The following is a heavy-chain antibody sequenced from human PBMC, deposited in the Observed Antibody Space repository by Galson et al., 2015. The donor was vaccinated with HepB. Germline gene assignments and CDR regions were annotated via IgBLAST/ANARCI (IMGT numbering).Heavy chain of an antibody. CDR1: GFTFSRYG. Sequence: SLRLSCAVSGFTFSRYGMHWVRQAPGKGLEWVAVIWYDGSNKYNADSVKGRFTISRDNSKNTLYLQMNSLRAEDTAVYYCARDRGYSNYGIDVWGQGTTVTVSS. CDR2: IWYDGSNK. CDR3: ARDRGYSNYGIDV. V-gene: IGHV3-33*01. D-gene: IGHD5-18*01. J-gene: IGHJ6*02.